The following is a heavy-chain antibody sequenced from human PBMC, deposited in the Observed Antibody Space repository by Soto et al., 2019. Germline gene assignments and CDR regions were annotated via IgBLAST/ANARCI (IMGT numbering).Heavy chain of an antibody. V-gene: IGHV4-34*01. D-gene: IGHD3-16*01. CDR3: ARGLNYVVY. J-gene: IGHJ4*02. CDR1: GGSFSGYY. CDR2: INHSGST. Sequence: SETLSLTCAVYGGSFSGYYWSWLRQPPGKGLEWIGEINHSGSTNYNPSLKSRITISVDTSRNQFSLKVRSVTAADTAVYYCARGLNYVVYWGQGTLVTVSS.